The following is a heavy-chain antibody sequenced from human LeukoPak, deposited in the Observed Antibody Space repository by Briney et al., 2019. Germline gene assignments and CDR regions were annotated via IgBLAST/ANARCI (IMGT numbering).Heavy chain of an antibody. CDR2: ISWNSGSI. J-gene: IGHJ4*02. CDR3: AKSTDYDILTGSPPGDY. D-gene: IGHD3-9*01. Sequence: PGGSLRLSCAASGFTFDDYAMHWVRQAPGKGLEWVSGISWNSGSIGYADSVKGRFTISRDNAKNSLYLQMNSLRAEDTALYYCAKSTDYDILTGSPPGDYWGQGTLVTVSS. CDR1: GFTFDDYA. V-gene: IGHV3-9*01.